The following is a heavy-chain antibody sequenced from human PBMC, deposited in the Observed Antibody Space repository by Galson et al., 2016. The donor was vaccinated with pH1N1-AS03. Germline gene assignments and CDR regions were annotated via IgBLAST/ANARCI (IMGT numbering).Heavy chain of an antibody. J-gene: IGHJ3*02. CDR3: ARSRSPDYYDSSTYRPDAFDI. CDR1: GFTFSSYS. CDR2: ISSSGNYK. V-gene: IGHV3-21*01. D-gene: IGHD3-22*01. Sequence: SLRLSCAASGFTFSSYSVNWVRQAPGKGLEWVSSISSSGNYKYYADSVKGRFTVSRDNAMNSLYLQMNSLRAEDTALYYCARSRSPDYYDSSTYRPDAFDIWGQGTMVTVSS.